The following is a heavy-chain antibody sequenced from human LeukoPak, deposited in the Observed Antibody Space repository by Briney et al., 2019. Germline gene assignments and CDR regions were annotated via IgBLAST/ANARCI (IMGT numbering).Heavy chain of an antibody. D-gene: IGHD3-22*01. CDR2: SNPNSGGT. CDR1: GYTFTGYY. CDR3: AREYYDSSGRRIDY. Sequence: ASVKVSCKACGYTFTGYYMHWVRQAPGQGLGGMGWSNPNSGGTNYAQKFQGRVTMTRDTSISTAYMELSRLRSDDTAVYYCAREYYDSSGRRIDYWGQGTLVTVSS. V-gene: IGHV1-2*02. J-gene: IGHJ4*02.